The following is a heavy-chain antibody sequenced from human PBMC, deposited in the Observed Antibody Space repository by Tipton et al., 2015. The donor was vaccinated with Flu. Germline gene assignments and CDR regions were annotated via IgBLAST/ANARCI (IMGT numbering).Heavy chain of an antibody. J-gene: IGHJ5*02. CDR1: GFSIRSSNYC. CDR3: ARRDYSNYVSDPKNWFDP. CDR2: IFHSGNA. Sequence: TLSLTCAVSGFSIRSSNYCWGWIRQPPGKGLEWIGNIFHSGNAYHNPSLKSRVTISVDTSKNQVSLKLSSVTAADTAVYYCARRDYSNYVSDPKNWFDPWGLGILVTVSS. V-gene: IGHV4-38-2*01. D-gene: IGHD4-11*01.